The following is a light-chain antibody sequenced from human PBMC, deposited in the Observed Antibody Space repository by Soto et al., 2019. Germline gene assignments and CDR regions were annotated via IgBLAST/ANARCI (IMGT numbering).Light chain of an antibody. Sequence: DIQMTQSPSSLSASVGDRVTITCRASQSISTSLCWFQQKPGRAPKLLISDASTLQSGVPSRFSGSGFGTDFTLTINSLQPEDFPAYYCLQTYTVPRTFGQGTNLDIK. V-gene: IGKV1-39*01. J-gene: IGKJ2*01. CDR3: LQTYTVPRT. CDR2: DAS. CDR1: QSISTS.